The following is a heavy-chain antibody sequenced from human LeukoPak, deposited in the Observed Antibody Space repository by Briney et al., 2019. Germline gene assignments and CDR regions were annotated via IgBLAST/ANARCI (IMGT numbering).Heavy chain of an antibody. CDR3: TTDWYYYDSSGYYPIF. V-gene: IGHV3-15*01. D-gene: IGHD3-22*01. CDR1: GFPFSDVW. CDR2: IKSKTDGGTA. J-gene: IGHJ4*02. Sequence: GGSLRLSCAASGFPFSDVWMSWVRQAPGKGLEWVGRIKSKTDGGTADYAAPVKGRFTFSRDASKNTLYLQMNSLNTEDTAVYYCTTDWYYYDSSGYYPIFWGQGTLVTVSS.